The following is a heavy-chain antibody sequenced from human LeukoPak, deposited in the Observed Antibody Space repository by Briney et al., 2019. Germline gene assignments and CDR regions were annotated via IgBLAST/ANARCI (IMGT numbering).Heavy chain of an antibody. D-gene: IGHD3-16*02. J-gene: IGHJ4*02. CDR2: INHSGST. CDR1: GGSFSGYY. V-gene: IGHV4-34*01. CDR3: ARGPPRLWGSYRRFFDY. Sequence: SETLSLTCAVYGGSFSGYYWSWIRQPPGKGLEWIGEINHSGSTNYNPSLKSRVTISVDTSKNQFSLKLSSVTAADTAVYYCARGPPRLWGSYRRFFDYWGRGTLVTVSS.